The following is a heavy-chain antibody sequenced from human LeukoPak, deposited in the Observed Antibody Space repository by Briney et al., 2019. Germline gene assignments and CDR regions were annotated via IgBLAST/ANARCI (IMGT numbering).Heavy chain of an antibody. V-gene: IGHV4-34*01. CDR2: INHSGST. Sequence: KPSETLSLTCAVYGGSFSGYYWSWLRQPPGKGLEWLGEINHSGSTNYNPSLKSRVTISVDTSKNQFSLKLSSVTAADTAVYYCARLGYCSSTSCLWVGYYYYMDVWGKGTTVTISS. CDR1: GGSFSGYY. D-gene: IGHD2-2*01. CDR3: ARLGYCSSTSCLWVGYYYYMDV. J-gene: IGHJ6*03.